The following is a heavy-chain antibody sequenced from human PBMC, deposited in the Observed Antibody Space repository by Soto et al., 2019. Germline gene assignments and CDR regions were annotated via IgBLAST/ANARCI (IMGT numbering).Heavy chain of an antibody. CDR3: AREFLMVRGVRSAFDI. V-gene: IGHV1-69*01. CDR2: IIPIFGTA. J-gene: IGHJ3*02. CDR1: GGTFSSYA. Sequence: QVQLVQSEAEVKKPGSSVKVSCKASGGTFSSYAISWVRQAPGQGLEWMGGIIPIFGTANYAQKFQGRVTITADESTSTAYMELSSLRSEDTAVYYCAREFLMVRGVRSAFDIWGQGTMVTVSS. D-gene: IGHD3-10*01.